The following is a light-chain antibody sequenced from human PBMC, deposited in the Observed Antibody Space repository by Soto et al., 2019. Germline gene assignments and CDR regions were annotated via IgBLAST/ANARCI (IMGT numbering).Light chain of an antibody. V-gene: IGKV1-5*03. J-gene: IGKJ1*01. CDR3: QQYNSLWT. Sequence: DIQMTQSPSTLSASVGDRVTITCRASQSISSWLAWYQQKPGKAPKLLIYKASSLESGVPSRFSGSGSGTEFTLTISSLPTADFATYYCQQYNSLWTFGQGTKVEIK. CDR2: KAS. CDR1: QSISSW.